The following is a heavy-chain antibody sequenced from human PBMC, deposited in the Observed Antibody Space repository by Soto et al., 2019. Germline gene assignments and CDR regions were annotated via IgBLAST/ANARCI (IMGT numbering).Heavy chain of an antibody. CDR2: IYPSGRT. V-gene: IGHV4-30-2*01. CDR1: GGSISSGGYS. Sequence: QLQLQESGSGLVKPSQTLSLTCAVSGGSISSGGYSWSWNRQPPGKGLEWIGYIYPSGRTYYNQSPKSRVTISVNGSKNQFSAMLSSGTAADTAVYYCASVPGARGQGTLVTVSS. J-gene: IGHJ4*02. CDR3: ASVPGA.